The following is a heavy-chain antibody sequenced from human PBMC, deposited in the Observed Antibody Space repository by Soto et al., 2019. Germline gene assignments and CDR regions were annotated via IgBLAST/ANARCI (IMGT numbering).Heavy chain of an antibody. Sequence: SATLAITCTVSGGSISSGDYYWSWIRQPAGKGLEWIGYIYYSCSTYYNPSLKSRVTISVDTSKNQFSLKLSSVTAADTAVYYCARARGSSQNYYYYYGMDVWGQGTTVTVSS. CDR3: ARARGSSQNYYYYYGMDV. V-gene: IGHV4-30-4*01. D-gene: IGHD2-2*01. J-gene: IGHJ6*02. CDR1: GGSISSGDYY. CDR2: IYYSCST.